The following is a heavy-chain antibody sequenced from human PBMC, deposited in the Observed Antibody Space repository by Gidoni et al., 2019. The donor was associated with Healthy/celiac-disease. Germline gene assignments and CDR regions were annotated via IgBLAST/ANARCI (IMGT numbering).Heavy chain of an antibody. V-gene: IGHV3-30*01. CDR3: ARERCSSTSCYYYYYGMDV. Sequence: QVQLVESGGGVVQPGRSLSLSCAASGFTFSSSAMHWVRQAPGKGLEWVAVISYDGSNKYYADSVKGRFTISRDNSKNTLYLQMNSLRAEDTAVYYCARERCSSTSCYYYYYGMDVWGQGTTVTVSS. J-gene: IGHJ6*02. D-gene: IGHD2-2*01. CDR2: ISYDGSNK. CDR1: GFTFSSSA.